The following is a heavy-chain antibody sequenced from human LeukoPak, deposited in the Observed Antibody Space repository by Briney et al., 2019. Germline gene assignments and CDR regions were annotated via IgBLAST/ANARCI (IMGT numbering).Heavy chain of an antibody. V-gene: IGHV3-33*08. J-gene: IGHJ4*02. Sequence: GGSLRLSCAATGFTFSSYGMHWVRQAPGKGLEWVAVIWFDGSNKYYADSVKGRFTISRDNSKNTLYLQMNSLRAEGTAVYYCARGHIRISEGLDYWGQGTLVTVSS. CDR3: ARGHIRISEGLDY. CDR1: GFTFSSYG. CDR2: IWFDGSNK. D-gene: IGHD2/OR15-2a*01.